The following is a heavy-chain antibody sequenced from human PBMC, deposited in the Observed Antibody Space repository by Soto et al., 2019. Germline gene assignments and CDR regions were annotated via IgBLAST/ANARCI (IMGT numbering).Heavy chain of an antibody. D-gene: IGHD3-16*01. J-gene: IGHJ4*02. CDR3: AAVMGSDFDNVWGSLSFDH. CDR2: ISGSGVST. CDR1: GFIFTTSA. Sequence: PGGALRLSCEASGFIFTTSAMAWVRQAPGKGLEWVSTISGSGVSTSYTDSVKGRFTITRDNSGNTLFLQMISLRDDDTAVYFCAAVMGSDFDNVWGSLSFDHWGQGSLVPVSS. V-gene: IGHV3-23*01.